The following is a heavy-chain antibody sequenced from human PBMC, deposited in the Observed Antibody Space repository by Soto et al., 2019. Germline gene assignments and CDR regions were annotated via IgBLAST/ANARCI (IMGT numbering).Heavy chain of an antibody. CDR1: GFNFSDYY. CDR2: ISSSSRDT. Sequence: GWSLRLSCAASGFNFSDYYMTWIRQAPGKGLEWISYISSSSRDTEYADSVKGRFMISRDNAKRSMSLQMNSLRVEDTAVYYCARWLEVLTTSDSWGQGILVTVS. J-gene: IGHJ5*01. D-gene: IGHD3-22*01. V-gene: IGHV3-11*06. CDR3: ARWLEVLTTSDS.